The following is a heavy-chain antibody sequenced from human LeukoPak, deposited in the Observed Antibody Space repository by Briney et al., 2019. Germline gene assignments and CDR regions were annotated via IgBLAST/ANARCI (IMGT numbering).Heavy chain of an antibody. V-gene: IGHV4-30-4*08. CDR1: GGSISSGDYY. J-gene: IGHJ5*02. Sequence: SQTLSLTCTVSGGSISSGDYYWSWIRQPPGKGLEWIVYIYYSGSTYYNPSLKSRVTISVDTSKNQFSLKLSSVTAADTAVYYCARDAHWGLGWFDPWGQGTLVTVSS. CDR3: ARDAHWGLGWFDP. CDR2: IYYSGST. D-gene: IGHD7-27*01.